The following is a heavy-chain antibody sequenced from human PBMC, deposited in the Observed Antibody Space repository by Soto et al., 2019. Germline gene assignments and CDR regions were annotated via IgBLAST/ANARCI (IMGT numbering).Heavy chain of an antibody. D-gene: IGHD5-12*01. J-gene: IGHJ4*02. CDR3: ATSEGRDGYSFDY. CDR1: GVTFNSQD. Sequence: AASVKVSCKASGVTFNSQDMRWVRQAPGQGFDWMGGIIPMFWTPHYAEKFQDRVTITADESTGTAYLELSSLTSEDTAVYYCATSEGRDGYSFDYWGPGTLVTVSS. CDR2: IIPMFWTP. V-gene: IGHV1-69*01.